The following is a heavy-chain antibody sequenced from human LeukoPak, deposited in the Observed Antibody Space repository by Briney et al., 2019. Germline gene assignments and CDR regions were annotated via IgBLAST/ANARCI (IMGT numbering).Heavy chain of an antibody. CDR2: IIPILGIA. D-gene: IGHD1-26*01. CDR1: GGTFSSYA. Sequence: SEKVSCKASGGTFSSYAISWVRQAPGQGLEWMGRIIPILGIANYAQKFQSRATINADKSTSTASLGLSSLRPQDTAVYSVGRGSVGAKRVHFVYWGQGTLVTVSS. CDR3: GRGSVGAKRVHFVY. J-gene: IGHJ4*02. V-gene: IGHV1-69*04.